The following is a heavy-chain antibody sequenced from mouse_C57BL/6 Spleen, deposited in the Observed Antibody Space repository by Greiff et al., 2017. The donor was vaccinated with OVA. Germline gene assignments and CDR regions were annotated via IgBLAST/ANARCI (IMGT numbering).Heavy chain of an antibody. Sequence: QVQLQQSGPGLVAPSQSLSITCTVSGFSLTSYGVDWVRQSPGKGLEWLGVIWGVGSTNYNSALKSRLSISKDNSKSQVFLKMNSLQTDDTAMYYCASDLYGSSPFAYWGQGTLVTVSA. D-gene: IGHD1-1*01. CDR1: GFSLTSYG. CDR2: IWGVGST. CDR3: ASDLYGSSPFAY. V-gene: IGHV2-6*01. J-gene: IGHJ3*01.